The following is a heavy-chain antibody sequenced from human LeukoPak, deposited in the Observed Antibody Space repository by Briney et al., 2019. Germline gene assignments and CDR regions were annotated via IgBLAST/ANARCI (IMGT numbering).Heavy chain of an antibody. J-gene: IGHJ4*02. CDR2: ISAYNGNT. CDR3: ARDYARGGYSSSWPDPRFDY. CDR1: GGTFSSYA. D-gene: IGHD6-13*01. V-gene: IGHV1-18*01. Sequence: ASVKVSCKASGGTFSSYAISWVRQAPGQGLEWMGWISAYNGNTNYAQKLQGRVTMTTDTSTSTAYMELRSLRSDDTAVYYCARDYARGGYSSSWPDPRFDYWGQGTLVTVSS.